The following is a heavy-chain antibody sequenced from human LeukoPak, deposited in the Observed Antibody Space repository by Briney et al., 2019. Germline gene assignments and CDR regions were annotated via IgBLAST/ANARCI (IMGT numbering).Heavy chain of an antibody. D-gene: IGHD2-21*01. V-gene: IGHV5-51*01. Sequence: GASLKTSCIGSGYSFTSYWIGWVRQMPGKGLDWMLIIYHCGSDTSNSSSFQGQVTISANNSISTAHLQWSSLKASDTAMYYGAKEGCDCAQWFDPWGQGTLVTVSS. J-gene: IGHJ5*02. CDR2: IYHCGSDT. CDR3: AKEGCDCAQWFDP. CDR1: GYSFTSYW.